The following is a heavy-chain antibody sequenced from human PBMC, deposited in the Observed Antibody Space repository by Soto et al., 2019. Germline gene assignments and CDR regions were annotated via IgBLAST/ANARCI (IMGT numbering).Heavy chain of an antibody. CDR1: GGTFSSYS. CDR3: ARDGGRHSGGIDY. CDR2: IIPIFGTA. Sequence: QVQLVQSGAEVKKPGSSVKVSCKASGGTFSSYSINWVRQAPGQGLEWMGAIIPIFGTANYAQKFQGRVTITADESTSTAYMELSSLRTEDTAVYYCARDGGRHSGGIDYWGQGTLVTVSS. V-gene: IGHV1-69*01. J-gene: IGHJ4*02. D-gene: IGHD1-26*01.